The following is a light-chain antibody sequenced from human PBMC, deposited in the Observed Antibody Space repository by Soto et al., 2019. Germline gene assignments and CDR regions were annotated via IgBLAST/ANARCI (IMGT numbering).Light chain of an antibody. Sequence: QSALTQPPSASGSPGQSVTISCTGTSSDVGGYNYVSWYQQHPGKAPKLMIYEVNKRPSGVPDRFSGSKSGNTASLTVSGLQAEDEADYYGSSYAGSNDHVVFGGGTKLTVL. CDR2: EVN. V-gene: IGLV2-8*01. CDR1: SSDVGGYNY. J-gene: IGLJ2*01. CDR3: SSYAGSNDHVV.